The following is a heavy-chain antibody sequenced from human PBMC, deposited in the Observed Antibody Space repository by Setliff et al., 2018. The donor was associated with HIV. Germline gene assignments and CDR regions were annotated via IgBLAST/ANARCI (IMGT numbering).Heavy chain of an antibody. CDR3: ARETAPAHYYGSGSYRLHAFGV. D-gene: IGHD3-10*01. V-gene: IGHV1-69*13. Sequence: SVKVSCKASGGILSTYATIWVRQAPGQGLEWLGGIIPLFGRASYAQKFQGRVTITADESTNTAYMELSSLRSGDTAVYYCARETAPAHYYGSGSYRLHAFGVWGQGTMVTVSS. CDR1: GGILSTYA. J-gene: IGHJ3*01. CDR2: IIPLFGRA.